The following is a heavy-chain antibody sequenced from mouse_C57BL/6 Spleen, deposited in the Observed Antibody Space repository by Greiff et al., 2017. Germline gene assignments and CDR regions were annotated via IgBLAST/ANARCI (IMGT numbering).Heavy chain of an antibody. CDR2: INPYNGDT. CDR1: GYSFTGYF. V-gene: IGHV1-20*01. CDR3: ARGYGSSSYFDY. J-gene: IGHJ2*01. Sequence: LVESGPELVKPGDSVKISCKASGYSFTGYFMNWVMQSHGKSLEWIGRINPYNGDTFYNQKFKGKSTLTVDKSSSTAHMELRSLTSEDSAVYYCARGYGSSSYFDYWGQGTTLTVSS. D-gene: IGHD1-1*01.